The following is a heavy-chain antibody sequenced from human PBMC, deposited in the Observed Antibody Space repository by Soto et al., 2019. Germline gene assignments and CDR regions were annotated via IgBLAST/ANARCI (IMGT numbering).Heavy chain of an antibody. CDR3: ARDLGQGNTPANNYFDF. D-gene: IGHD2-15*01. J-gene: IGHJ4*02. Sequence: QVQLQESGPGLVKPSETLSLTCTVSGLSVTSDSYWSWIRQAPGKGLEWIGYAYYRGGTRYNPSLKSRLTISVDTSKNKFSLSLSAVTPTDTAVYYCARDLGQGNTPANNYFDFWGKGSLVTVSS. CDR1: GLSVTSDSY. CDR2: AYYRGGT. V-gene: IGHV4-61*01.